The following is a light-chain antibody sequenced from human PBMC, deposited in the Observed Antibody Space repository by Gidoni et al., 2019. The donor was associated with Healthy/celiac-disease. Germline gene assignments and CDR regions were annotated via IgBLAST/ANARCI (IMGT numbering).Light chain of an antibody. CDR2: EDN. Sequence: NFMLTQPHSVSESPGKTVTISCTGSSGSIASNYVQWYQQRPGSAPTTVIYEDNQRPSGVPDRFYGSIDSSSNSASLTISGLKTEDEADYYCQSYDSSNRWVFGGGTKLTVL. V-gene: IGLV6-57*02. CDR1: SGSIASNY. CDR3: QSYDSSNRWV. J-gene: IGLJ3*02.